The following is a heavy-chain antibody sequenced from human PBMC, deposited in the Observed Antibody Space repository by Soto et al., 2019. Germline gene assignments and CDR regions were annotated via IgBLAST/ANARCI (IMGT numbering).Heavy chain of an antibody. CDR3: ESVQTLLGIITVFDY. CDR1: GGSINSAGYY. CDR2: IYYSEGT. V-gene: IGHV4-31*01. J-gene: IGHJ4*02. Sequence: QVQLQESGPGLVKPSQTLSLTCNVSGGSINSAGYYWSWIRQHPGKGLEWIGYIYYSEGTYYNPSLKIPVSNAVDPSKSHSSLKCISEAALDTAEYYCESVQTLLGIITVFDYWAQGTLVTVSS. D-gene: IGHD1-1*01.